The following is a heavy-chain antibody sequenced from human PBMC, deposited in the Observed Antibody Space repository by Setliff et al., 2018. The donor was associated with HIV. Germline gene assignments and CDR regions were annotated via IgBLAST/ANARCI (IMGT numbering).Heavy chain of an antibody. CDR2: INPNSGGT. CDR3: ARELYDYGDFHDAFDI. D-gene: IGHD4-17*01. CDR1: GYTFTDYY. Sequence: ASVKVSCKASGYTFTDYYMHWVRQAPGQGLEWMGRINPNSGGTNYAQNFQGRVTMTRDTSISTAYMELSRLRSDDTAVYYCARELYDYGDFHDAFDIWGRGTMVTVS. J-gene: IGHJ3*02. V-gene: IGHV1-2*06.